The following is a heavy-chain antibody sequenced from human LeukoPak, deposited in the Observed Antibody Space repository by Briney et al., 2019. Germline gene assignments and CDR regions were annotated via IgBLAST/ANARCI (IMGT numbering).Heavy chain of an antibody. V-gene: IGHV3-21*01. CDR3: ARGGYYDSSGYRDFDY. Sequence: GGSLRLSCAASGFTFSSYSMNWVRQAPGKGLEWVSSISSSSSYIYYADSVKGRFTISRDNAKNSLYLQMNSLRAEDTAVYYCARGGYYDSSGYRDFDYWGQGTLVTVSS. CDR1: GFTFSSYS. CDR2: ISSSSSYI. D-gene: IGHD3-22*01. J-gene: IGHJ4*02.